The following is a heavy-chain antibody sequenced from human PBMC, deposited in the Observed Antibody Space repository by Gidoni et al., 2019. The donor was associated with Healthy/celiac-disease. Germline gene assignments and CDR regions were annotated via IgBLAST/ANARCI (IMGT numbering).Heavy chain of an antibody. CDR2: ISWNSGSI. Sequence: EVQLVESGGGLVQPGRSLRLSCAASGFTFDDYAMHWVRQAPGKGLEWVSGISWNSGSIGYADSVKGRFTISRDNAKNSLYLQMNSLRAEDTALYYCAKARLTGYYLFDYWGQGTLVTVSS. V-gene: IGHV3-9*01. J-gene: IGHJ4*02. CDR3: AKARLTGYYLFDY. D-gene: IGHD3-9*01. CDR1: GFTFDDYA.